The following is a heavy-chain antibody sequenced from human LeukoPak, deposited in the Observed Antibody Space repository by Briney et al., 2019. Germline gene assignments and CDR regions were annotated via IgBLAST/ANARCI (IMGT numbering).Heavy chain of an antibody. D-gene: IGHD4-17*01. V-gene: IGHV3-21*01. J-gene: IGHJ6*03. CDR3: ARSYDYGDNYYYYYMDV. Sequence: GGSLRLSCAASGFTFSSYSMNWVRQAPGKGLEWVSSISSSSSYIYYADSVKGRFTISRDNAKNSLYLQMNSLRAEDTAVYYCARSYDYGDNYYYYYMDVWGKGTTVTVSS. CDR1: GFTFSSYS. CDR2: ISSSSSYI.